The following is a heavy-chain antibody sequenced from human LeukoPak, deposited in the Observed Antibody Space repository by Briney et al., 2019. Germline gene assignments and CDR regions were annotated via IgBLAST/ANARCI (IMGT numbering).Heavy chain of an antibody. D-gene: IGHD2-15*01. J-gene: IGHJ4*02. CDR3: ARDPHHCSGGSCYGY. Sequence: SVKVSCKASGCTFSSYAISWVRQAPGQGLEWMGRIIPIFGKANYAQKFQGRVTITTDESTSTASMELSSLRSEDTAVYYCARDPHHCSGGSCYGYWGQGTLVTVSS. V-gene: IGHV1-69*05. CDR1: GCTFSSYA. CDR2: IIPIFGKA.